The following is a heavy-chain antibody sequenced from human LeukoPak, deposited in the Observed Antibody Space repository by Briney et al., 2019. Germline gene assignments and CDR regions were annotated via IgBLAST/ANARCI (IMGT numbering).Heavy chain of an antibody. CDR2: ISYDGSNK. V-gene: IGHV3-30*04. CDR3: ARDCYDFWSGFHYYYGMDV. CDR1: GFTFSSYA. J-gene: IGHJ6*02. D-gene: IGHD3-3*01. Sequence: GGSLRLSCAASGFTFSSYAMHWVRQAPGKGLEWVAVISYDGSNKYYADSVKGRFTISRDNSKNTLYLQMNSLRAEDTAVYYCARDCYDFWSGFHYYYGMDVWGQGTTVTVSS.